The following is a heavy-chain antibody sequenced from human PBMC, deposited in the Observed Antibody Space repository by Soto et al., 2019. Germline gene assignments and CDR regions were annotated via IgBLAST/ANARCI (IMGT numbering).Heavy chain of an antibody. CDR3: AKPGSWQWRCCADFGV. J-gene: IGHJ3*01. CDR1: GFTFSNYA. V-gene: IGHV3-23*01. Sequence: GGSLRLSCAASGFTFSNYAMTWVRQAPGKGLEWVSSVSASGDTYYADSVRGRFMISRDNSKSTLSLQISRLRTDDTAVYYCAKPGSWQWRCCADFGVWGRGAMVTVSS. CDR2: VSASGDT. D-gene: IGHD6-19*01.